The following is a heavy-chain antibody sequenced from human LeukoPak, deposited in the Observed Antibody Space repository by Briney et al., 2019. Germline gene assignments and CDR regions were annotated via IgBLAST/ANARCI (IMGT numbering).Heavy chain of an antibody. V-gene: IGHV4-4*07. Sequence: PSETLSLTCTVSGGSISSYYWSWIRQPAGKGLEWIGRIYTSGSTNYNPSLKSRVTISVDTSKNQFSLKLSSVTAADTAVYYCATVYDSSGYFDYWGQGTLVTVSS. CDR2: IYTSGST. CDR3: ATVYDSSGYFDY. J-gene: IGHJ4*02. D-gene: IGHD3-22*01. CDR1: GGSISSYY.